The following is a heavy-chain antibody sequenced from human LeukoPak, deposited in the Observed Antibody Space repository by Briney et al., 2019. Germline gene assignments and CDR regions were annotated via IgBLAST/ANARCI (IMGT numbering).Heavy chain of an antibody. CDR3: AYSGSYWAPPY. D-gene: IGHD1-26*01. CDR1: GGTFSSYA. CDR2: IIPIFGAA. V-gene: IGHV1-69*06. Sequence: SAKVSCKASGGTFSSYAISWVRQAPGQGLEWMGRIIPIFGAANYAQKFQGRVTITADKSTSTAYMELSSLRSEDTDVYYCAYSGSYWAPPYWGQGTLVTVSS. J-gene: IGHJ4*02.